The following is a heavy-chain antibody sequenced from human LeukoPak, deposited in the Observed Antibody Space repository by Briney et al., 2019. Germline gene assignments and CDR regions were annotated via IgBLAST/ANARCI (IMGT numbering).Heavy chain of an antibody. Sequence: GGSLRLSCTASGFTFSSYAMSWVRQAPGKGLEWVSAISITVGGTYYADSVKGRFTISRDNSKNTLYLQMNSLSAEDTAVYYCAKRSHMLGATNPNYYFDHWGQGTLVTVSS. V-gene: IGHV3-23*01. J-gene: IGHJ4*02. CDR3: AKRSHMLGATNPNYYFDH. CDR2: ISITVGGT. D-gene: IGHD1-26*01. CDR1: GFTFSSYA.